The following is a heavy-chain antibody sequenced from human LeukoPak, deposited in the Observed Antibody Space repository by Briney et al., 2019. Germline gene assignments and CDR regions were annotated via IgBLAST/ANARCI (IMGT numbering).Heavy chain of an antibody. V-gene: IGHV4-59*01. CDR3: ARAFADYVWGSYRYTIFDY. Sequence: SETLSLTCTVSGGSISSYYWSWIRQPPGKGLEWIGYIYYSGSTYYNPSLKSRVTISVDTSKNQFSLKLSSVTAADTAVYYCARAFADYVWGSYRYTIFDYWGQGTLVTVSS. CDR1: GGSISSYY. D-gene: IGHD3-16*02. CDR2: IYYSGST. J-gene: IGHJ4*02.